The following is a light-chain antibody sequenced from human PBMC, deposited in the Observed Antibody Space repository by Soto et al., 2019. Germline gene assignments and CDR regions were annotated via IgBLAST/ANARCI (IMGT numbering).Light chain of an antibody. Sequence: QSVLTQPPSVSAAPGQKVTIPCSGSSSNIGNNYVSWYQQLPGTAPKLLIYENNKRPSGIPDRFSGSKSGTSATLGITGLQTGDEADYYCGTWDSSLSAEVFGGGTKVTVL. CDR1: SSNIGNNY. CDR3: GTWDSSLSAEV. J-gene: IGLJ3*02. CDR2: ENN. V-gene: IGLV1-51*02.